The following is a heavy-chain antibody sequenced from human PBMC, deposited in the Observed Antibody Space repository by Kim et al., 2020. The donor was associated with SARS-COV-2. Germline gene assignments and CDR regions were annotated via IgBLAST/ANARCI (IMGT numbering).Heavy chain of an antibody. CDR2: T. Sequence: TRYSPSFQGQVTISADKSISTAYLQWSSLKASDTAMYYCARVTGRGVIDYWGQGTLVTVSS. CDR3: ARVTGRGVIDY. D-gene: IGHD3-10*01. J-gene: IGHJ4*02. V-gene: IGHV5-51*01.